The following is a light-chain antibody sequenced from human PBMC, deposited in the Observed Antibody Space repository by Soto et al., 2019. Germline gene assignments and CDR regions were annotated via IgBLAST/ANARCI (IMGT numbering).Light chain of an antibody. J-gene: IGLJ1*01. V-gene: IGLV2-14*01. CDR1: SSDVGGYNY. Sequence: QSALTPPASVSGSPGQSITISCTGTSSDVGGYNYVYWYQQHPGKAPKLMIYDVSNRPSGVSNRFSGSKSGNTASLTISGLQAEDEADYYCSSYTSSSTPYVFGTGTKVTVL. CDR2: DVS. CDR3: SSYTSSSTPYV.